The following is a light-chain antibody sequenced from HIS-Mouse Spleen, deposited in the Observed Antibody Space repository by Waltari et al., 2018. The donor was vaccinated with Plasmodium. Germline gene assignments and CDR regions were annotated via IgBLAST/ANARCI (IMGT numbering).Light chain of an antibody. CDR1: ASPKKY. CDR3: YATDSSGNHRV. J-gene: IGLJ3*02. Sequence: SYELTQPPSVSVSPGQTARITCSGDASPKKYAYWYQQKSGKAPVLVIYEDSKRPSGIAERFSGSSSGTMATLTISGAQVEDEADYYCYATDSSGNHRVFGGGTKLTVL. CDR2: EDS. V-gene: IGLV3-10*01.